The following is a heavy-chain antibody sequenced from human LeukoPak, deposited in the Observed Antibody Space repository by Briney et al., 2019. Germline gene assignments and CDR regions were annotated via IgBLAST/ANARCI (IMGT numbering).Heavy chain of an antibody. D-gene: IGHD3-10*01. CDR1: SGSISSSSYY. V-gene: IGHV4-39*01. J-gene: IGHJ6*02. Sequence: SETLSLTCPVSSGSISSSSYYWDWIRQPPGKGLEWIGSIFYSGSTYYNPSLKSRVTISVDTSKNQFSLKLSSVTAADTAVYYCDVPHAPHMVRGHSREYYYGMDVWGQGTTVSVSS. CDR2: IFYSGST. CDR3: DVPHAPHMVRGHSREYYYGMDV.